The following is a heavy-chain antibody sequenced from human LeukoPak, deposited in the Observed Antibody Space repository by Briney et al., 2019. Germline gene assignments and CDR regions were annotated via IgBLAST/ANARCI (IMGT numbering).Heavy chain of an antibody. CDR2: INHSGST. D-gene: IGHD2-2*01. V-gene: IGHV4-34*01. CDR3: ARGFGGYCSSTSCSRHWFDP. J-gene: IGHJ5*02. CDR1: GGSFSGYY. Sequence: SETLSLTCAVYGGSFSGYYWSWIRQPPGKGREWSGEINHSGSTNYNPSLKSRGTISVETSKNQFSLKLTSVPAADPAVYCCARGFGGYCSSTSCSRHWFDPWGQGNLVTVSS.